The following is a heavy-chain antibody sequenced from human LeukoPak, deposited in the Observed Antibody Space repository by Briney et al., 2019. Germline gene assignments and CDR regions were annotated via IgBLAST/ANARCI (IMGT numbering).Heavy chain of an antibody. D-gene: IGHD3-22*01. Sequence: SVKVSCKASGFTFTSSAMQWVRQARGQRLEWIGWIVVGSGNTNYAQKFQERVTITRDMSTSTAYMELSSLRSEDTAVYYCAAGPPISYYDSSGYYSYWGQGTLVTVSS. CDR3: AAGPPISYYDSSGYYSY. V-gene: IGHV1-58*02. CDR1: GFTFTSSA. CDR2: IVVGSGNT. J-gene: IGHJ4*02.